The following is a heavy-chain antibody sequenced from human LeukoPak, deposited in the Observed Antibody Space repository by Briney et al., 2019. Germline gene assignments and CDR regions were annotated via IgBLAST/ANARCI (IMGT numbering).Heavy chain of an antibody. J-gene: IGHJ4*02. CDR3: ARDCESGYSYGLC. CDR1: GFTFSIYE. CDR2: ITGDSTYI. D-gene: IGHD5-18*01. V-gene: IGHV3-21*01. Sequence: GGSLRLSCAASGFTFSIYEINWVRQAPGKGLEWVSTITGDSTYIRYADSVRGRFTISRDNAKSSLYLQMNSLRVEDTAVYYCARDCESGYSYGLCWGQGTLVTVSS.